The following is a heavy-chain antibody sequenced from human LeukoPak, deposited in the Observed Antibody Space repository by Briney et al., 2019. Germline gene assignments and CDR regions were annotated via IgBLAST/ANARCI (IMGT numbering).Heavy chain of an antibody. CDR3: ARVRGDHDAFDI. CDR2: IYYSGST. CDR1: GGPVSSGSYY. J-gene: IGHJ3*02. Sequence: SETLSLTCTVYGGPVSSGSYYWSWIRQPPGKRLEWIGYIYYSGSTNYNPSLKSRVTISVDTSKNQFSLKLSSVTAADTAVYYCARVRGDHDAFDIWGQGTMVTVSS. D-gene: IGHD3-10*01. V-gene: IGHV4-61*01.